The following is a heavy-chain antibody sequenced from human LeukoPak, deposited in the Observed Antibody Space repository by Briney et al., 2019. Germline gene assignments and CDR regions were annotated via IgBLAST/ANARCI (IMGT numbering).Heavy chain of an antibody. CDR2: INGYTGDT. CDR3: VREDWGSGTIIDY. J-gene: IGHJ4*02. Sequence: ASVKVSCKASGYTLSSYHISWVRQAPGQGLEWMGWINGYTGDTIYAQRFQGRVTMTTDTSTSPAYMELRSLRFDDTAVYYCVREDWGSGTIIDYWGQGTLVTVSS. D-gene: IGHD1-14*01. CDR1: GYTLSSYH. V-gene: IGHV1-18*01.